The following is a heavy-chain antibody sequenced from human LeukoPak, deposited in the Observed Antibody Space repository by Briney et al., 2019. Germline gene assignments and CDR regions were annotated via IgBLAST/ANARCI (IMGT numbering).Heavy chain of an antibody. V-gene: IGHV4-39*01. CDR3: ARLRRNIANH. J-gene: IGHJ5*02. D-gene: IGHD2/OR15-2a*01. CDR2: IYYSGST. Sequence: SETLSLMCTASGDSISSSSYYWGWIRQPPGKGLKWIGSIYYSGSTYYNPSLKSRVTVSVDTSKNQFSLKLSSVTAADTAVYYCARLRRNIANHWGQGTLVTVSS. CDR1: GDSISSSSYY.